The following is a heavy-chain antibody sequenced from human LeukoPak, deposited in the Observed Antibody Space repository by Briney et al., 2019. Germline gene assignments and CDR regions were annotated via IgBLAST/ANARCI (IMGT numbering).Heavy chain of an antibody. CDR3: ARQGDKQQLGWFDP. V-gene: IGHV4-34*01. D-gene: IGHD6-13*01. CDR1: GGSFSGYY. CDR2: INHSGST. J-gene: IGHJ5*02. Sequence: SETLSLTCAVYGGSFSGYYWSWIRQPPGKGLEWIGEINHSGSTNYNPSLKSRVTISVDTSKNQFSLKLSSVTAADTAVYYCARQGDKQQLGWFDPWGQGTLVTVSS.